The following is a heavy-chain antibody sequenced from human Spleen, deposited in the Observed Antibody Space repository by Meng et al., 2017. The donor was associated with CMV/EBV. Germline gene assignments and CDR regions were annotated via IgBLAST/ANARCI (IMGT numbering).Heavy chain of an antibody. V-gene: IGHV3-64*02. D-gene: IGHD3-10*01. Sequence: ASGFIFSRYTMHWVSQAPGKGLEYVSAITTTGVGTYYTESVKGRFTISRDNSKNTLFLQMGSLRTDDMAVYYCARKGPSIGASYDYWGQGTLVTVSS. CDR1: GFIFSRYT. J-gene: IGHJ4*02. CDR3: ARKGPSIGASYDY. CDR2: ITTTGVGT.